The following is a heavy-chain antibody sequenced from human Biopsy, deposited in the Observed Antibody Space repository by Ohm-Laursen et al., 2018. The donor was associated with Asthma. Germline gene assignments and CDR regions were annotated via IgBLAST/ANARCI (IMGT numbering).Heavy chain of an antibody. CDR2: ISYDGRNT. CDR1: GFTFDNYT. J-gene: IGHJ6*02. D-gene: IGHD2-21*02. Sequence: SLRLSCSASGFTFDNYTMHWVRQAPGKGLEWVTIISYDGRNTYYADSVEGRFTISRDNSKNTLFLQMSSLRPEDTAVYYCARGGLHYYEYYGMDVWGQGPTVTVSS. V-gene: IGHV3-30*04. CDR3: ARGGLHYYEYYGMDV.